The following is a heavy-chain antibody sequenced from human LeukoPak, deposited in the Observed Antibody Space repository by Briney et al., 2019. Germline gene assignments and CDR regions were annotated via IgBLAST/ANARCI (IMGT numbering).Heavy chain of an antibody. J-gene: IGHJ5*02. CDR1: GFTFSSYA. D-gene: IGHD5-12*01. Sequence: GGSLRLSCAASGFTFSSYAMHWVRQAPGKGLEWVAVISYDGSNKYYADSVKGRFTISRDNSKNTLYLQMNSLRAEDTAVYYCARSGYDSLEEWGDYWFDPWGQGTLVTVSS. CDR2: ISYDGSNK. CDR3: ARSGYDSLEEWGDYWFDP. V-gene: IGHV3-30-3*01.